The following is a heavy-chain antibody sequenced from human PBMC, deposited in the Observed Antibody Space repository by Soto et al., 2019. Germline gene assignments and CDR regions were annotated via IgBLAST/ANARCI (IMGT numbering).Heavy chain of an antibody. Sequence: GGSLRLSCAASGFYFISYGIHFFRHTAFKCLEWVGVLGFDGGGRYYADSVKGRFTISRDNSKKMLYLQMDSLRAEDTALYYCAREPVGPDYAMDVWGQGTTVTVSS. CDR1: GFYFISYG. CDR2: LGFDGGGR. D-gene: IGHD1-26*01. CDR3: AREPVGPDYAMDV. V-gene: IGHV3-33*01. J-gene: IGHJ6*02.